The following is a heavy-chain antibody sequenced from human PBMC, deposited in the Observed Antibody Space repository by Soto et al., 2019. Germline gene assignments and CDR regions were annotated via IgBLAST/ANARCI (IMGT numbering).Heavy chain of an antibody. V-gene: IGHV3-30-3*01. CDR2: ISYDGSNK. CDR1: GFTFSSYA. CDR3: AREWFGESLWGMDV. D-gene: IGHD3-10*01. Sequence: PGGSLRLSCAASGFTFSSYAMHWVRQAPGKGLEWVAVISYDGSNKYYADSVKGRFTISRDNSKNTLYLQMNSLRAEDTAVYYCAREWFGESLWGMDVWGQGTTVTVSS. J-gene: IGHJ6*02.